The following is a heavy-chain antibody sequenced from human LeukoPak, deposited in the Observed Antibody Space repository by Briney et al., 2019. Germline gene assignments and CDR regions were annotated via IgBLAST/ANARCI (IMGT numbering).Heavy chain of an antibody. Sequence: PGGSLRLSCAASGFTFSSYAVSWVRQAPGKGLEWVAVISYDGSNKYYADSVKGRFTISRDNSKNTLYLQMNSLRAEDTAVYYCARDRGDDSLYGMDVWGQGTTVTVSS. CDR1: GFTFSSYA. D-gene: IGHD3-16*01. J-gene: IGHJ6*02. CDR3: ARDRGDDSLYGMDV. V-gene: IGHV3-30-3*01. CDR2: ISYDGSNK.